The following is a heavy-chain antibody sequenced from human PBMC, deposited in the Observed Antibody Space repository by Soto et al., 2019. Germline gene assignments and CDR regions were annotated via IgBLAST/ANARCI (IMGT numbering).Heavy chain of an antibody. Sequence: QVQLVQSGAEVKKPGSSVKVSCKASGGTFSSYAISWVRQAPGQGLEWMGGIIPIFGTANYAQKFQGRATITADESTSTAYMELSSLRSEDTAVYYCARGGSGGYSSSWYYYGMDVWGQGTTVTVSS. D-gene: IGHD6-13*01. J-gene: IGHJ6*02. V-gene: IGHV1-69*01. CDR3: ARGGSGGYSSSWYYYGMDV. CDR2: IIPIFGTA. CDR1: GGTFSSYA.